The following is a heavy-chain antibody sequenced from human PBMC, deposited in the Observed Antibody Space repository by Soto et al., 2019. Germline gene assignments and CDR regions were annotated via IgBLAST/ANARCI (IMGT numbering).Heavy chain of an antibody. J-gene: IGHJ5*02. Sequence: GGSLRLSCAASGFTFSSYAMSWVRQAPGKGLEWVSAISGSGGSTYYADSVKGRFTISRDNSKNTLYLQMNSLRAEDTAVYYCAKDFGAYDYIWGSYRSWGQGTLVTVSS. D-gene: IGHD3-16*02. CDR3: AKDFGAYDYIWGSYRS. V-gene: IGHV3-23*01. CDR2: ISGSGGST. CDR1: GFTFSSYA.